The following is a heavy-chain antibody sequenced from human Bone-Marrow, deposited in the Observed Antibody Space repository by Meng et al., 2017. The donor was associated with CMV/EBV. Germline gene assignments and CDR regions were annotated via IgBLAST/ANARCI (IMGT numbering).Heavy chain of an antibody. V-gene: IGHV1-18*01. Sequence: ASVKVSCKASGYTFTSYGISWVRQAPGQGLEWMGWISVYNGNTKYAQKFQGRVTTTTDTSTSTAYMELRSLRSDDTAVYYCARVNQRRGVRPSYYYYRMDVWGQGTTVTVSS. CDR1: GYTFTSYG. CDR3: ARVNQRRGVRPSYYYYRMDV. CDR2: ISVYNGNT. J-gene: IGHJ6*02. D-gene: IGHD3-10*01.